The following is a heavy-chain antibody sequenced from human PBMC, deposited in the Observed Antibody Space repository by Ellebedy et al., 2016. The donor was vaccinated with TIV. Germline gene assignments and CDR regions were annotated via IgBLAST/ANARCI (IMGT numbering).Heavy chain of an antibody. J-gene: IGHJ4*02. CDR3: AKDRTPGDGYWVFDN. CDR1: GFTFSSYS. CDR2: ISGSSGHT. Sequence: GESLKISCTASGFTFSSYSMNWVRQAPGIGLEWVSAISGSSGHTYYADSVKGRFTISRDNSKRTVDLQMNSLRAEDTAVYFCAKDRTPGDGYWVFDNWGQGTLVTVSS. V-gene: IGHV3-23*01. D-gene: IGHD5-18*01.